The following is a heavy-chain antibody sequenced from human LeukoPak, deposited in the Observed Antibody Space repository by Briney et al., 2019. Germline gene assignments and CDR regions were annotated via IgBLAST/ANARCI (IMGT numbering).Heavy chain of an antibody. CDR2: IYTSGST. Sequence: SETLSLTCTVSGGSISSYYWSWIRQPAGKGLECIGRIYTSGSTNYNPSLTSRVTMSVDTSKNQFALKLSSVTAADTAVYYCARGTTVTTPNGVYYYGMDVWGQGTTVTVSS. J-gene: IGHJ6*02. V-gene: IGHV4-4*07. CDR1: GGSISSYY. D-gene: IGHD4-11*01. CDR3: ARGTTVTTPNGVYYYGMDV.